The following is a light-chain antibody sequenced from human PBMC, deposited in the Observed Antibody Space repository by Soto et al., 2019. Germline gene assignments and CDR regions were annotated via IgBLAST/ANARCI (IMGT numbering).Light chain of an antibody. CDR2: ESS. V-gene: IGKV1-13*02. J-gene: IGKJ3*01. CDR3: QQANSFPRT. CDR1: QGISTL. Sequence: AIQLTQSPSSLSASVGDRVTITCRASQGISTLLAWYQQKPGKAPKVLIYESSLLQSGVPSRFSGSGSGTDFTLTISSLQPEDFATYYCQQANSFPRTFGPGTKVDIK.